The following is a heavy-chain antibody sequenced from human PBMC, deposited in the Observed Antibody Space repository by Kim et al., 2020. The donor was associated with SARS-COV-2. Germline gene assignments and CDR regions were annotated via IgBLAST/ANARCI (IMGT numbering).Heavy chain of an antibody. CDR1: GGSISSSSYY. D-gene: IGHD1-26*01. CDR3: ARPGNSGSYTHFDY. V-gene: IGHV4-39*01. CDR2: IYYSGST. J-gene: IGHJ4*02. Sequence: SETLSLTCTVSGGSISSSSYYWGWIRQPPGKGLEWIGSIYYSGSTYYNPSLKSRVTISVDTSKNQFSLKLSSVTAADTAVYYCARPGNSGSYTHFDYWGQGTLVTVSS.